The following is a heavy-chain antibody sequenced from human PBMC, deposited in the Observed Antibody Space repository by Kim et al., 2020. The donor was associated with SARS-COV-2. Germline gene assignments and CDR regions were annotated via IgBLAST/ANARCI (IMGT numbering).Heavy chain of an antibody. D-gene: IGHD6-13*01. V-gene: IGHV3-33*01. J-gene: IGHJ4*02. CDR3: ARDFLKAAADY. Sequence: KYYADSVKGRFTISRDNSKNTLYLQMNSLRAEDTAVYYCARDFLKAAADYWGQGTLVTVSS. CDR2: K.